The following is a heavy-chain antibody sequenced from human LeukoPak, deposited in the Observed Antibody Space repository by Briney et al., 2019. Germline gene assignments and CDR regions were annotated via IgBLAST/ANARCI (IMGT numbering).Heavy chain of an antibody. Sequence: GGSLRLSCAASGFTFSSYGMHWVRQAPGKGLEWVAVISYDGSNKYSADSVKGRFTISRDNSKNTLYLQMNSLRAEDTAVYYCAKDTYCSSTSCYLAFVYYYYGMDVWGKGTTVTVSS. CDR2: ISYDGSNK. CDR3: AKDTYCSSTSCYLAFVYYYYGMDV. CDR1: GFTFSSYG. V-gene: IGHV3-30*18. J-gene: IGHJ6*04. D-gene: IGHD2-2*01.